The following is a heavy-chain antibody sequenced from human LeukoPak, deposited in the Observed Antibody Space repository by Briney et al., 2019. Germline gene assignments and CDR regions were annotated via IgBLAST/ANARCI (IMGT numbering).Heavy chain of an antibody. Sequence: GGSLRLSCAASGFSFTAYGMHWVRRAPGKGLEWVAVVSQDGKNKYYVDSAKGRFTTSRDNSKNTVYLQMDSLRREDTAVYYCAAGHFAGVDYWGQGTLVTVSS. CDR1: GFSFTAYG. J-gene: IGHJ4*02. V-gene: IGHV3-30*03. CDR3: AAGHFAGVDY. CDR2: VSQDGKNK. D-gene: IGHD6-13*01.